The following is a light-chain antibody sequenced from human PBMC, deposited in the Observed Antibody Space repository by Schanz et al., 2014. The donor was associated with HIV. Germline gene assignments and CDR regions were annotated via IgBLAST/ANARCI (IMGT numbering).Light chain of an antibody. J-gene: IGLJ1*01. CDR3: QSYDSSLSGYV. CDR1: SSNIGTNY. V-gene: IGLV1-40*01. CDR2: RNS. Sequence: QSVLTQPPSVSGAPGQRVTISCTGGSSNIGTNYVYWYQQLPGTAPKLLIYRNSQRPSGVPDRYSGSKSGTSASLAITGLQAEDEADYYCQSYDSSLSGYVFGTGTK.